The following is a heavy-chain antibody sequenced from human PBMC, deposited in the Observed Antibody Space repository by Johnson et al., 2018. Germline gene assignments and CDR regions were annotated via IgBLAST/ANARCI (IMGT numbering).Heavy chain of an antibody. CDR3: ARGRYCSGGSCLLRARPGYFHY. V-gene: IGHV4-34*01. J-gene: IGHJ1*01. D-gene: IGHD2-15*01. Sequence: QVQLQQWGAGLLKPSETLSLSCAVYGGSLSGYYWSWIRQPPGKGLEWIGEINHSGNTNYNPSLKSRVTISVATFKNQFSLKLSSVTAAETAGYYCARGRYCSGGSCLLRARPGYFHYWGQGTLVTVAS. CDR1: GGSLSGYY. CDR2: INHSGNT.